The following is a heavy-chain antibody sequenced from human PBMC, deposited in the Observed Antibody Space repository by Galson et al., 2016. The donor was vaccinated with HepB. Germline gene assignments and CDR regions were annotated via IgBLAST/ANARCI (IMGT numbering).Heavy chain of an antibody. V-gene: IGHV3-74*01. J-gene: IGHJ5*02. Sequence: SLRLSCAASGFTFSSYWMHWVRQAPGKGLLWVSRINSDGNTTSYADSVKGRFTISRDNAKNTVYLQMNSLRAEDTAMYYCASFLDSVGSWGQGTPVTVS. CDR3: ASFLDSVGS. CDR2: INSDGNTT. D-gene: IGHD2-2*03. CDR1: GFTFSSYW.